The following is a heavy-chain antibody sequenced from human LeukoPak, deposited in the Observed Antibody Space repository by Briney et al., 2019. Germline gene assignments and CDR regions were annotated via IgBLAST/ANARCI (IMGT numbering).Heavy chain of an antibody. J-gene: IGHJ4*02. V-gene: IGHV3-30-3*01. CDR1: GLSFSSYA. Sequence: GSSLRLSCAASGLSFSSYAMHWVRQAPGKGLEWVAVISYDGTEKYYGDSVRGRFTISRDNSKNTLYLQMNSLRAEDTALYYCARDGHGVPLDYWGQGTLVTVSP. CDR2: ISYDGTEK. D-gene: IGHD4-17*01. CDR3: ARDGHGVPLDY.